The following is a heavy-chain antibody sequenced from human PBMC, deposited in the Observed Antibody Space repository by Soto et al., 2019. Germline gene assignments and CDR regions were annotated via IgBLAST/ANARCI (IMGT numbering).Heavy chain of an antibody. Sequence: EVQLLESGGGLVQPGGSLRLSCAASGFTLGTYVMTWVRQAPGKGLEWVSAISGSGGSTNYADPVKGRFTISRDNTKNTLYLQMNRLRVGDAAVYYCARASEGSYSSGGTCYSFDYWGQGTLVTVPS. J-gene: IGHJ4*02. CDR2: ISGSGGST. CDR3: ARASEGSYSSGGTCYSFDY. CDR1: GFTLGTYV. D-gene: IGHD2-15*01. V-gene: IGHV3-23*01.